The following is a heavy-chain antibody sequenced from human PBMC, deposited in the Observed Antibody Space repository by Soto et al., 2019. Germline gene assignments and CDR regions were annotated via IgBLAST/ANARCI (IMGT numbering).Heavy chain of an antibody. CDR2: MSGSGDST. CDR1: GFTFSSYA. J-gene: IGHJ4*02. D-gene: IGHD3-3*01. CDR3: AKDTYYDFWSGYLDY. Sequence: PGGSLRLSCAASGFTFSSYAMSWIRQAPGKGLEWVSAMSGSGDSTYYADSVKGRFTISRDNSKNTLYLQMNSLRAEDTAVYYCAKDTYYDFWSGYLDYWGQGTLVTVSS. V-gene: IGHV3-23*01.